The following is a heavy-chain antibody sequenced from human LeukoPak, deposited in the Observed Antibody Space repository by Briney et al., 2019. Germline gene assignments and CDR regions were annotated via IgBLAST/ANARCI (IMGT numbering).Heavy chain of an antibody. CDR3: ARTHCSGGSCYYYFDY. CDR1: GGSFSGYY. D-gene: IGHD2-15*01. V-gene: IGHV4-34*01. J-gene: IGHJ4*02. CDR2: INHSGST. Sequence: SETLSLTCAVYGGSFSGYYWSWIRQPPGKGLEWIGEINHSGSTNYNPSLKSRVTISVDTSKNQFSLKLSSVTAADTAVYYCARTHCSGGSCYYYFDYWAREPWSPSPQ.